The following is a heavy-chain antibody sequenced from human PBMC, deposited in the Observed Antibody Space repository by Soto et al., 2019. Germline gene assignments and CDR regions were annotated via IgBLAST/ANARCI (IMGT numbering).Heavy chain of an antibody. V-gene: IGHV3-30*18. CDR2: ISDDASAR. CDR3: AKAKATYDSGGYYVSGH. D-gene: IGHD3-22*01. CDR1: GVTFSNYG. J-gene: IGHJ4*02. Sequence: QVQLVDSGGGVVQPGGSLRLSCAASGVTFSNYGMHWVRRAPGKRLEWVATISDDASARWAEESVEGRLTISRDNLKNTLNLQRHWLRPDDTAVYYCAKAKATYDSGGYYVSGHWGQGTLVTVSS.